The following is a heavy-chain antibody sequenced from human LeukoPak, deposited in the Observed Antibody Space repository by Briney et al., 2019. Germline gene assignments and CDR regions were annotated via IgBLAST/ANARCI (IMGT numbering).Heavy chain of an antibody. CDR2: INPNSGGT. V-gene: IGHV1-2*02. Sequence: GASVKVSCKASGYTFTGYYMHWVRQAPGQGLEWMGWINPNSGGTNYAQEFQGRVTMTRDTSISTAYMELSRLRSDDTAVYYCARDTVAAAVTGENDYWGQGTLVTVSS. D-gene: IGHD6-13*01. CDR1: GYTFTGYY. J-gene: IGHJ4*02. CDR3: ARDTVAAAVTGENDY.